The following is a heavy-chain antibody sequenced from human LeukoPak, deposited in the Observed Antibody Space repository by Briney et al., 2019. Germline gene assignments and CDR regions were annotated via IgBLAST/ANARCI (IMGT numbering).Heavy chain of an antibody. V-gene: IGHV3-7*01. CDR2: IKQDGSDK. CDR3: ARGAHKRDDYGGFFDY. CDR1: FTFSNYW. J-gene: IGHJ4*02. D-gene: IGHD4-23*01. Sequence: PGGSLRLSCGFTFSNYWMSWVRQAPGKGLEWVADIKQDGSDKYYVDSVKGRFTISRDNAKNSVFLQMNSLRAEDTAVYYCARGAHKRDDYGGFFDYWGQGTLVTVSS.